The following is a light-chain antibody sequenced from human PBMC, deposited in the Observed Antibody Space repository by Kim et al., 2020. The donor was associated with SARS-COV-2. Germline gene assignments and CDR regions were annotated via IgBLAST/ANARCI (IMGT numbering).Light chain of an antibody. CDR3: NSRDSNDTVV. CDR2: GKN. CDR1: SLRSYY. Sequence: DLGQTVRITCKGDSLRSYYATWYQQKPGQAPILVIYGKNNRPSGIPDRFAGSSSGNTASLTIAGTQAGDEADYYCNSRDSNDTVVFGGGTQLTVL. V-gene: IGLV3-19*01. J-gene: IGLJ2*01.